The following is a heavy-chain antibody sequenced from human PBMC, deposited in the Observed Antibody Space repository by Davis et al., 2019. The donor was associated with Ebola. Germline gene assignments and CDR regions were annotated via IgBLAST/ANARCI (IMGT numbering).Heavy chain of an antibody. CDR2: ISAYNGNT. Sequence: ASVKVSCKASGYTFTSYGINWVRQAPGQGLEWMGWISAYNGNTNYAQKLQGRVTMTTDTSTSTAYMELRSLRSDDTAVYYCARAPSGIAAAGTWGYWGQGTLVTVSS. CDR3: ARAPSGIAAAGTWGY. CDR1: GYTFTSYG. V-gene: IGHV1-18*01. D-gene: IGHD6-13*01. J-gene: IGHJ4*02.